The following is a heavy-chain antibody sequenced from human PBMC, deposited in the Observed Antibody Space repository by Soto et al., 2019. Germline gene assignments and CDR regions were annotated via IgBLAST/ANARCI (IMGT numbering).Heavy chain of an antibody. CDR2: IWYEGSEA. CDR1: GFIFSGYA. D-gene: IGHD1-20*01. V-gene: IGHV3-33*01. J-gene: IGHJ4*02. CDR3: ARDGLAREINL. Sequence: QVQLVESGGGVVHPGESLRLSCSASGFIFSGYAMHWVRQAPGKGLEWVAMIWYEGSEAYYADSVRGRFVISRDNSKDMVYLQMTSLRADDTAVYHGARDGLAREINLWGQGVLVTVAS.